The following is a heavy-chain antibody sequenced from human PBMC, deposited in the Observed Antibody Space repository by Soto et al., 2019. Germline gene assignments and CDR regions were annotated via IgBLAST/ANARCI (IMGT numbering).Heavy chain of an antibody. D-gene: IGHD1-1*01. CDR2: IFSGGRRT. Sequence: EVQLLESGGGLVQPGGSLRLACAASGFTFSGYAMTWVRQAPGKGPEWVSSIFSGGRRTYYADSVKGRFTISRDNSQNTLYLQMNNLTAEDTAIYYCAKKKTVADYYYYGLHVWGRGTTVTVSS. J-gene: IGHJ6*02. CDR3: AKKKTVADYYYYGLHV. CDR1: GFTFSGYA. V-gene: IGHV3-23*05.